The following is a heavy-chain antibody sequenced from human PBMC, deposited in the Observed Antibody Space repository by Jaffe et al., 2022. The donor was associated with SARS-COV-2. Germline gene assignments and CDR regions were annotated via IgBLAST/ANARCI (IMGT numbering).Heavy chain of an antibody. CDR2: VGSSGADT. CDR3: TRRLPEYGMDV. V-gene: IGHV3-23*01. J-gene: IGHJ6*02. Sequence: EVQLLESGGGLALPGGSLRLSCAASGFSFSTYAMGWVRQVPGKGLEWVSVVGSSGADTHYAESVQGRFIISRDNSKNTLYLQMNSLRAEDTAVYYCTRRLPEYGMDVWGQGTMVTVSS. CDR1: GFSFSTYA. D-gene: IGHD2-21*02.